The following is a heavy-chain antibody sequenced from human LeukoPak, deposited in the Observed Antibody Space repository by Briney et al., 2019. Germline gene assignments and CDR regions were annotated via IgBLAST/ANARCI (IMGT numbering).Heavy chain of an antibody. Sequence: GESLKISCKGSGYSFTSYWIGWVRQMPGKGLEWMGIIYPGDSDTRYSPSFRGQVTISADKSISTAYLQWSSLKASDTAMYYCARRIFLGEQLTDYFDYWGQGTLVTVSS. CDR3: ARRIFLGEQLTDYFDY. D-gene: IGHD3-16*01. CDR2: IYPGDSDT. J-gene: IGHJ4*02. CDR1: GYSFTSYW. V-gene: IGHV5-51*01.